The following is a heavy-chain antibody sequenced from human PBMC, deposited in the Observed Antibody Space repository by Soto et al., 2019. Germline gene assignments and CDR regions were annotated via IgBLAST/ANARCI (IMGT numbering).Heavy chain of an antibody. CDR2: INHSGST. CDR3: ARASGIYYLGMDV. J-gene: IGHJ6*01. V-gene: IGHV4-34*01. CDR1: GASLSGHY. Sequence: SEPLSLSCADYGASLSGHYWTWIRQPPGKGLEWIGEINHSGSTNYNPSLKSRVTISVDTSKNQFSLKLSSVTAADTALYYCARASGIYYLGMDVCGQGTTVT.